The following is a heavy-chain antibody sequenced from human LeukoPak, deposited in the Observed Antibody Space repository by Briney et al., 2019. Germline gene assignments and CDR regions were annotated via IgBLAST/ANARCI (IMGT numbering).Heavy chain of an antibody. V-gene: IGHV3-21*01. Sequence: GGTLRLSCAASGITFSSYGMSWVRQAPGKGLEWVSSISSTGGATYYADSVKGRFTISRDNAKNSLYLQMNSLRAEDTAVYYCARAPPAHMDVWGKGTTVTVSS. CDR1: GITFSSYG. CDR3: ARAPPAHMDV. CDR2: ISSTGGAT. J-gene: IGHJ6*03.